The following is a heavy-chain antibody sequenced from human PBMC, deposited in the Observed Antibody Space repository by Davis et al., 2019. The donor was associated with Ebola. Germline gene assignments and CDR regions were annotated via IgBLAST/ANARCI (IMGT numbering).Heavy chain of an antibody. D-gene: IGHD6-6*01. CDR2: IIPIFGTA. CDR3: ARAVHGPYSSSDNWFDP. J-gene: IGHJ5*02. Sequence: SVKVPCKASGGTFSSYAISWVRQAPGQGLEWMGGIIPIFGTANYAQKFQGRVTITADESTSTAYMELSSLRSEDTAVYYCARAVHGPYSSSDNWFDPWGQGTLVTVSS. CDR1: GGTFSSYA. V-gene: IGHV1-69*13.